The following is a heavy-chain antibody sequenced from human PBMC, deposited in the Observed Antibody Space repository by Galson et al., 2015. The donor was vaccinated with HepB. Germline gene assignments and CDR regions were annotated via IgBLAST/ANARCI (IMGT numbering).Heavy chain of an antibody. CDR1: GGTFSNYA. J-gene: IGHJ3*02. CDR3: ARDHMITFGGVIVKGAFDI. CDR2: IIPIFGTA. Sequence: SVKVSCKASGGTFSNYAISWVRQAPGQGLEWMGGIIPIFGTANYAQKFQGRVTITADESTSTAYMELSSLRSEDTAVYYCARDHMITFGGVIVKGAFDIWGQGTMVTVSS. V-gene: IGHV1-69*13. D-gene: IGHD3-16*02.